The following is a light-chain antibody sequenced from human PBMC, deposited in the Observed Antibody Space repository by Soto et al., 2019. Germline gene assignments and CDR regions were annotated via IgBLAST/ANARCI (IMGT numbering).Light chain of an antibody. CDR1: SSDVSGHNS. J-gene: IGLJ2*01. CDR2: EVT. CDR3: SSYTSSTTVI. Sequence: QSVLTQDASVSGSPGQSITISCTGTSSDVSGHNSVSWYQQHPGKAPKLMIYEVTDRPSGVSDRFSGSRSGNTASLTISGLQAEDEADYYCSSYTSSTTVIFGGGTKLTVL. V-gene: IGLV2-14*01.